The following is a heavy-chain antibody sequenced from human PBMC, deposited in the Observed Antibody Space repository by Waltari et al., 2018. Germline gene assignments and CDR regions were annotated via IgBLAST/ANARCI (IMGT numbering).Heavy chain of an antibody. Sequence: QVQLQESGPGLVKPSETLSLTCAVSGYSISSGYYWGWIRQPPGKGLEWIGSIYHSGSTYYNPSLKSRVTISVDTSKNQFSLKLSSVTAADTAVYYCTRSHLLRFLEWLGNWFDPWGQGTLVTVSS. CDR1: GYSISSGYY. J-gene: IGHJ5*02. D-gene: IGHD3-3*01. CDR2: IYHSGST. CDR3: TRSHLLRFLEWLGNWFDP. V-gene: IGHV4-38-2*01.